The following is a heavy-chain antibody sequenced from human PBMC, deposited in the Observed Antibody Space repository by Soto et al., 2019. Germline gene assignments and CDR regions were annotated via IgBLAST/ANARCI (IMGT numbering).Heavy chain of an antibody. CDR2: IYVTGAV. CDR3: ARLRIATNNYKWFDP. J-gene: IGHJ5*02. D-gene: IGHD2-21*01. V-gene: IGHV4-31*03. CDR1: GAALNSGNYY. Sequence: TLSLTCSFSGAALNSGNYYWIWIRQFPGKGLEWIGHIYVTGAVDYNPSLRDRITISQDTSERQFSLNLRLVTAADTAVYYCARLRIATNNYKWFDPWGQGTLVTVSS.